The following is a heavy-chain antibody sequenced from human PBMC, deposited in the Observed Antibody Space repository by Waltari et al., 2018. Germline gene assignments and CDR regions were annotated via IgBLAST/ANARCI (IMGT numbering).Heavy chain of an antibody. CDR3: ATDNLNAFHN. CDR1: GYSFTSVG. V-gene: IGHV1-18*04. J-gene: IGHJ4*02. D-gene: IGHD1-20*01. CDR2: VSPLNGKT. Sequence: QVQLLQSGAEVKEPGASVKVSCRASGYSFTSVGISWVRLAPGQGLEWVGWVSPLNGKTNYSPNVQDLVTMTTDTSTSTAYMELRSLRFDDTAVYFCATDNLNAFHNWGQGTLVTVSS.